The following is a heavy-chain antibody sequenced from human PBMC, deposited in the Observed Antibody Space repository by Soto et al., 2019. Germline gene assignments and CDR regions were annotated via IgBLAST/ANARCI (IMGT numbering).Heavy chain of an antibody. V-gene: IGHV4-39*01. CDR1: GGSISSNSYY. Sequence: PSETLSLTCTVSGGSISSNSYYWGWIRQPPGKGLEWIGRIYYGVSTYYNPSLKGRVTISVDTSKNQFSLKLSSVTAADTAVYYCARHPVYSTGWQIDYWGQGTQVTVSS. J-gene: IGHJ4*02. CDR3: ARHPVYSTGWQIDY. D-gene: IGHD6-19*01. CDR2: IYYGVST.